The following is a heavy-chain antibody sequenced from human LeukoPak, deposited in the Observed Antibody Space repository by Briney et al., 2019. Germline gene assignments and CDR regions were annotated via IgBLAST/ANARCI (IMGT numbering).Heavy chain of an antibody. CDR1: GFTFSSYW. D-gene: IGHD2-15*01. Sequence: PGGSLRLSCAASGFTFSSYWMSRVRQAPGKGLEWVASIKQDGSEKNYVDSVKGRFTISRDNAKNSLNLQMNSLRAEDTAVYYCARGSGTFDNWGQGTLVTVSS. CDR3: ARGSGTFDN. V-gene: IGHV3-7*01. CDR2: IKQDGSEK. J-gene: IGHJ4*02.